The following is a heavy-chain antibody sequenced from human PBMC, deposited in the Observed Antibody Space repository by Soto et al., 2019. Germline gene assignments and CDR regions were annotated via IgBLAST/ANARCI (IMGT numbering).Heavy chain of an antibody. CDR3: ARDHYYDSSAYRSWYFDL. J-gene: IGHJ2*01. V-gene: IGHV3-30-3*01. Sequence: QVQLVESGGGVVQPGRSLRLSCAASGFTFSSYAMHWVRQAPGKGLEWVAVISYDGNNKYYADSVKGRFTISRDNSKNTLYLQMNSLRAEDTAVYYCARDHYYDSSAYRSWYFDLWGRGTLVTVSS. D-gene: IGHD3-22*01. CDR1: GFTFSSYA. CDR2: ISYDGNNK.